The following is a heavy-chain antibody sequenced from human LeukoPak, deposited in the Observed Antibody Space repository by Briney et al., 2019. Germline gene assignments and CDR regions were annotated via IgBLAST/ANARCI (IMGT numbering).Heavy chain of an antibody. J-gene: IGHJ4*02. CDR1: GASISAYS. CDR3: ARHGRESRYFDWLLYYIDH. CDR2: IYYSGNT. D-gene: IGHD3-9*01. V-gene: IGHV4-59*08. Sequence: PSETLSLTCTVSGASISAYSWSWIRQPPGKGLEWIGCIYYSGNTHCNPSLESRVTLSVDTSKNQFSLKLSSVTAADTAVYYCARHGRESRYFDWLLYYIDHWGQGALVTVSS.